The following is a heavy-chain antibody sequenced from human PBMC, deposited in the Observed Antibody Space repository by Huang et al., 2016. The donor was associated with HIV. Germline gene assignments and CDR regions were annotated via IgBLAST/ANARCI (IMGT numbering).Heavy chain of an antibody. CDR1: AGSLSDYF. D-gene: IGHD4-17*01. Sequence: VQLQESGPGLVKPSETLSLTCTVTAGSLSDYFWSWIRQPAGKGLEWIGRIDTTGRTDYNPSLRSRVIMSVDTSKNQFTLRMRSVTVADTAVYYCVRDREETTVTTMDNWHFDLWGRGTLVIVSS. V-gene: IGHV4-4*07. CDR2: IDTTGRT. CDR3: VRDREETTVTTMDNWHFDL. J-gene: IGHJ2*01.